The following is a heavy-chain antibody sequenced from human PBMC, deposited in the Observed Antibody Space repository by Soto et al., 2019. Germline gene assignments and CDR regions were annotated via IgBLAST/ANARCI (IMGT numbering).Heavy chain of an antibody. CDR1: GGSFSGYY. V-gene: IGHV4-34*01. Sequence: SETLSLTCAVYGGSFSGYYWSWIRQPPGKGLEWIGEINHSGSTNYNPSLKSRVTISVDTSKNQFSLKLSSVTAADTAVYYCARGGDIVVVVAAIPGFDYWGQGTLVTVSS. CDR2: INHSGST. D-gene: IGHD2-15*01. CDR3: ARGGDIVVVVAAIPGFDY. J-gene: IGHJ4*02.